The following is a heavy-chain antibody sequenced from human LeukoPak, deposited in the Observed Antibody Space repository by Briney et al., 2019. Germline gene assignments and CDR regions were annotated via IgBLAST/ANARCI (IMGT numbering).Heavy chain of an antibody. CDR3: AREATMVRGVPHPYSYYMDV. D-gene: IGHD3-10*01. Sequence: SETLSLTCAVYGGSFSGYYWSWIRQPPGKGLEWIGEINHSGSTNYNPSLKSRVTISVDTSKNQFSLKLSSVTAADTAVYYCAREATMVRGVPHPYSYYMDVWGKGTTVTVSS. CDR1: GGSFSGYY. J-gene: IGHJ6*03. V-gene: IGHV4-34*01. CDR2: INHSGST.